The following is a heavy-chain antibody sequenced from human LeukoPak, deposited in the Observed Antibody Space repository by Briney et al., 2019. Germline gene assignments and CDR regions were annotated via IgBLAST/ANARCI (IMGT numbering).Heavy chain of an antibody. J-gene: IGHJ6*03. CDR1: GASMINTY. V-gene: IGHV4-59*01. D-gene: IGHD3-16*01. CDR3: ASAPYYYYMAV. CDR2: DRYGGGT. Sequence: SETLSLTCTVSGASMINTYWTWIRQPPGKGLEWIGYDRYGGGTNYNPSLNSRVTISIDTTKNHVSLKLRSVTAADTAVYYCASAPYYYYMAVWGKGTTVTVSS.